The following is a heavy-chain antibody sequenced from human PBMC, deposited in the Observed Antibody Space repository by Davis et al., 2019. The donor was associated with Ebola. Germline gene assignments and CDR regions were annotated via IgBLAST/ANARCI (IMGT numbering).Heavy chain of an antibody. CDR1: GGSISSSSYY. D-gene: IGHD2-8*01. Sequence: SETLSLTCTVSGGSISSSSYYWGWTRQPPGKGLEWIGSIYYSGSTYYNPSLKSRVTISVDTSKHQFSLKLSSVTAADTAVYYCARGRVVLMVYAIYWFDPWGQGTLVTVSS. CDR3: ARGRVVLMVYAIYWFDP. V-gene: IGHV4-39*07. J-gene: IGHJ5*02. CDR2: IYYSGST.